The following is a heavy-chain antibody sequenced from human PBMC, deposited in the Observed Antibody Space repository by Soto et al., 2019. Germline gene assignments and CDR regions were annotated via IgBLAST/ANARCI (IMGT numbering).Heavy chain of an antibody. Sequence: QVQLVQSGAEVKKPGSSVKVSCKAPGGTFSSYAISWVRQAPGQGLEWMGGIIPIIGTANYAQKFQGRVTITADESTSTGYMELSSLRSEETAVYYCARSQGGSTSLDIYYYYYYCMDVWGQGTTVTVSS. CDR2: IIPIIGTA. CDR3: ARSQGGSTSLDIYYYYYYCMDV. D-gene: IGHD2-2*01. V-gene: IGHV1-69*01. J-gene: IGHJ6*02. CDR1: GGTFSSYA.